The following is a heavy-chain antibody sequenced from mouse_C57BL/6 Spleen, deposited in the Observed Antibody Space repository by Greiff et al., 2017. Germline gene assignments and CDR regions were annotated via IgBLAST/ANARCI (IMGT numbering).Heavy chain of an antibody. D-gene: IGHD2-2*01. CDR3: ASYGYVGFAY. V-gene: IGHV3-6*01. Sequence: EVQLQESGPGLVKPSQSLSLTCSVTGYSITSGYYWNWIRQFPGNKLEWMGYISYDGSNNYNPSLKNRISITRDTSKNQFFLKLNSVTTEDTATYYCASYGYVGFAYWGQGTLVTVSA. CDR1: GYSITSGYY. CDR2: ISYDGSN. J-gene: IGHJ3*01.